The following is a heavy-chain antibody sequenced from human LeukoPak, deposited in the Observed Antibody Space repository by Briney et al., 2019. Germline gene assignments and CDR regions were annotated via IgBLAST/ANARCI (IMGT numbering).Heavy chain of an antibody. CDR1: GASFSGYY. D-gene: IGHD3-10*01. V-gene: IGHV4-34*01. CDR2: INHSGST. Sequence: PSETLSLTCAVYGASFSGYYWSWIRQPPGKGLEWIGEINHSGSTNYNPSLKSRVTISVDTSKNQFSLKLSSVTAADTAVYYCARATNMLRGDYYFDYWGQGTLVTVSS. J-gene: IGHJ4*02. CDR3: ARATNMLRGDYYFDY.